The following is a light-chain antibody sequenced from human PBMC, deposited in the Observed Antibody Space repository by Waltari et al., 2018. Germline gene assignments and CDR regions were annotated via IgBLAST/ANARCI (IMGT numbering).Light chain of an antibody. CDR3: SSYAGSNNLV. CDR2: EVS. V-gene: IGLV2-8*01. J-gene: IGLJ2*01. CDR1: SSDVGGYNY. Sequence: QSALTQPPSASGSPGQSVPLPCPGTSSDVGGYNYVSWYQQHPGKAPKLMIYEVSKRPSGVPDRFSGSKSGNTASLTVSGLQAEDEADYYCSSYAGSNNLVFGGGTKLTVL.